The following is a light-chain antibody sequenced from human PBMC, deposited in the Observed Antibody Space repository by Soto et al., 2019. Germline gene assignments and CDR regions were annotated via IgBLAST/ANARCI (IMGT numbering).Light chain of an antibody. CDR2: DVS. Sequence: QSALTQPASVSGSPGQSITISCTGTSSDVGGYNFVSWYQQHPGKAPKVLIYDVSNRPSGVSNRFSGSKSGNTASLTISGLQVEDEADYYCSSYTSSSPHVFGTGTNLTVL. CDR1: SSDVGGYNF. CDR3: SSYTSSSPHV. V-gene: IGLV2-14*01. J-gene: IGLJ1*01.